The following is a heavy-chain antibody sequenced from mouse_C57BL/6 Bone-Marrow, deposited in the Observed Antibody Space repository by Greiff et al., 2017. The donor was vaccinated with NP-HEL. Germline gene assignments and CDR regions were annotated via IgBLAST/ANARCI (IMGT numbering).Heavy chain of an antibody. CDR2: INPSTGGT. D-gene: IGHD2-1*01. V-gene: IGHV1-42*01. CDR3: ASTDGNYGDWFAY. Sequence: VQLQQSGPELVKPGASVTISCKASGYSFTGYYMNWVKQSPEKSLEWIGEINPSTGGTTYNQKFKAKATLTVDKSSSTAYMQLKSLTSEDSAVYYCASTDGNYGDWFAYWGQGTLVTVSA. CDR1: GYSFTGYY. J-gene: IGHJ3*01.